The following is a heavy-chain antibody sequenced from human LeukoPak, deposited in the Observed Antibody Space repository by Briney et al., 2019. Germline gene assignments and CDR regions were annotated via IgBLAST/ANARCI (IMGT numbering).Heavy chain of an antibody. Sequence: GGSLRLSCAASGFTFSSYGMHWVRQAPGKGLEWVAFIRYDGSNKYYADSVKGRFTISRDNSKNTLYLQMNSLRAEDTAVYYCARERYSYGYFDYWGQGTLVTVSS. V-gene: IGHV3-30*02. CDR3: ARERYSYGYFDY. J-gene: IGHJ4*02. CDR2: IRYDGSNK. CDR1: GFTFSSYG. D-gene: IGHD5-18*01.